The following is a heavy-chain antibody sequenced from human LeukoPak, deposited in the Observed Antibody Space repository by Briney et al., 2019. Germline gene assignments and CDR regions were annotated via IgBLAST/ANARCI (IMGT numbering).Heavy chain of an antibody. CDR1: GGSISSSRYY. Sequence: SETLSLTCSVSGGSISSSRYYWGWIRQPPGKGLEWIASIYYGGSTYYNASLRSRVTISVDTSKNQFSLKVRSVTAADTAVYYCARRPSGSDDYFDYWGQGTLVTVSS. D-gene: IGHD3-10*01. J-gene: IGHJ4*02. CDR3: ARRPSGSDDYFDY. CDR2: IYYGGST. V-gene: IGHV4-39*01.